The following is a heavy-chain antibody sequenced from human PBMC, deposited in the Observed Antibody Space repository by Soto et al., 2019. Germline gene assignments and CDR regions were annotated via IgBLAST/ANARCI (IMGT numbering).Heavy chain of an antibody. CDR1: GGSISSYY. CDR2: IYYSGST. Sequence: SETLSLTCTVSGGSISSYYWSWIRQPPGKGLEWIGYIYYSGSTYYNPSLKSRVTISVDTSKNQFSLKLSSVTAADTAVYYCARDLGLVLEYSSSPLSYYGMDVWGQGTTVTVSS. D-gene: IGHD6-6*01. V-gene: IGHV4-59*12. J-gene: IGHJ6*02. CDR3: ARDLGLVLEYSSSPLSYYGMDV.